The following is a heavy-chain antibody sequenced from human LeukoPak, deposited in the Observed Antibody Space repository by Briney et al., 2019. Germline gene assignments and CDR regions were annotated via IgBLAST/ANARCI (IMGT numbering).Heavy chain of an antibody. CDR3: ARRVTLGGWYSYYYYYGMDV. D-gene: IGHD6-19*01. J-gene: IGHJ6*02. CDR2: IYYSGST. Sequence: SETLSLTCTVSGGSISSGGYYWSWIRQHPGKGLEWIGYIYYSGSTYYSPSLKSRVTISVDTSKNQFSLKLSSVTAADTAVYYCARRVTLGGWYSYYYYYGMDVWGQGTTVTVSS. V-gene: IGHV4-31*03. CDR1: GGSISSGGYY.